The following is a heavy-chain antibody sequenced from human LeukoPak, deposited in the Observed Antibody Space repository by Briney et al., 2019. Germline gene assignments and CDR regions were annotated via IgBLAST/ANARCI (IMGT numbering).Heavy chain of an antibody. Sequence: SDTLSLTCAVSGGAFSGYYWSWIRQSPGKTLEWIGEINHRESTDYSPSLKSRVTISVDTSKKQFSLSLTSVTAADTAVYYCARVGYPTQRRVLSAVSIPTAGAFDVWGQGTLVTVSS. D-gene: IGHD2-21*01. CDR3: ARVGYPTQRRVLSAVSIPTAGAFDV. V-gene: IGHV4-34*01. J-gene: IGHJ3*01. CDR1: GGAFSGYY. CDR2: INHREST.